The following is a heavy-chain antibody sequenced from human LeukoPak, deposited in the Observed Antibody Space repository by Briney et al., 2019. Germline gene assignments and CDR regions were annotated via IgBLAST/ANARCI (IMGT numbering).Heavy chain of an antibody. J-gene: IGHJ4*02. D-gene: IGHD1-1*01. CDR2: ISATASNT. CDR3: AKDWYNSLNYFDY. V-gene: IGHV3-23*01. Sequence: GGSLRLSCAASGFTFSSYAMSWVRRAPGKGLEWVSAISATASNTYYADSVKGRFTISRDNSKSTLYLQMNSLRVDDTAVYYCAKDWYNSLNYFDYWGQGPLVTVSS. CDR1: GFTFSSYA.